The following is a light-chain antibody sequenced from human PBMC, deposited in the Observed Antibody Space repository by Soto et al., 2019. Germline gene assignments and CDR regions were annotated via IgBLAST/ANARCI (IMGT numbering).Light chain of an antibody. V-gene: IGKV3-20*01. CDR1: QTVSSSY. Sequence: EIVLTQSPGTLSLSPGERATLSCRASQTVSSSYLACYQHKPGQAPRLLIYCASSRATGIPDRFSGSGSGTDFSLTISRLEPEDFAVYYCQQYGSSPFTFGPGTKVDIK. CDR3: QQYGSSPFT. J-gene: IGKJ3*01. CDR2: CAS.